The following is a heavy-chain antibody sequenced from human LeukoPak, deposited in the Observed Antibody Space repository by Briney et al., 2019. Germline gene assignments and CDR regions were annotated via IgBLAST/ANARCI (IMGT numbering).Heavy chain of an antibody. Sequence: SETLSLTCVVSGDSIISSNWWSWLRQPPGKGLEWIGEINHSGSTNYNPSLKSRVTISVDTSKNQFSLKLSSVTAADTAVYYCASITTAAGRIRLGYWGQGTLVTVSS. CDR1: GDSIISSNW. D-gene: IGHD6-13*01. CDR2: INHSGST. CDR3: ASITTAAGRIRLGY. J-gene: IGHJ4*02. V-gene: IGHV4-4*02.